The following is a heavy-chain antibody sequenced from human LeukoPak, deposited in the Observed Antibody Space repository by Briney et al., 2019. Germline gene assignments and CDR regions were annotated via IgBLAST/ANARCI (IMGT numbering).Heavy chain of an antibody. Sequence: PGGSLRLSCAASGFTFSSYAMSWVRQAPGKGLEWVSAISGSGGSTYYADSVKGRFTISRDNSKNTLYLQMNSLRAEDTAVYYRAKGLRYFDWLSYFDYWGQGTLVTVSS. CDR2: ISGSGGST. V-gene: IGHV3-23*01. CDR1: GFTFSSYA. D-gene: IGHD3-9*01. J-gene: IGHJ4*02. CDR3: AKGLRYFDWLSYFDY.